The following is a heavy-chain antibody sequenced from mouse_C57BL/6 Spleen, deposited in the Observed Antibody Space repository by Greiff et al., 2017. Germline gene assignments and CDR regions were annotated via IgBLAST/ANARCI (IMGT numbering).Heavy chain of an antibody. CDR1: GFNIQNTY. J-gene: IGHJ2*01. CDR2: IDPANGNT. D-gene: IGHD2-4*01. Sequence: VQLQQSVAELVRPGASVKLSCTASGFNIQNTYMHWVKQGPEQGLEGIGRIDPANGNTKYAPKFQGKATITADTSSNTAYLQLSSLTSEDTAIYYCARGGDDDHFDYWGQGTTLTVSS. V-gene: IGHV14-3*01. CDR3: ARGGDDDHFDY.